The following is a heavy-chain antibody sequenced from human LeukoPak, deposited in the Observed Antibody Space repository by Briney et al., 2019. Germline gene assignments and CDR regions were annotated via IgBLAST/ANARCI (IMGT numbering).Heavy chain of an antibody. CDR2: INHSGST. D-gene: IGHD2-2*01. CDR3: ARAPPNYQLLLEDAFDI. J-gene: IGHJ3*02. CDR1: GGSFSGYY. Sequence: PSETLSLTCAVYGGSFSGYYWSWIRQPPGKGLEWIGEINHSGSTNYNPSLKSRVTISVDTSKNQFSLKLSSVTAADTAVYYCARAPPNYQLLLEDAFDIWGQGTMVTVSS. V-gene: IGHV4-34*01.